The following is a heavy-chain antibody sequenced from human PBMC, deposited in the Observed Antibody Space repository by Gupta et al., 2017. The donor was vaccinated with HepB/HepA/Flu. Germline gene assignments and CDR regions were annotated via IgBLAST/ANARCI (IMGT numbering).Heavy chain of an antibody. CDR2: LYSGGNT. CDR1: GFTVSSYY. V-gene: IGHV3-66*01. CDR3: ARVSAGTLDFDY. J-gene: IGHJ4*02. Sequence: VQLVESGGGLVQSGGSLRLSCAASGFTVSSYYMSWVRQAPGKGLEWVSVLYSGGNTYYADSLKGRFTISRDNSRNTLYLQMYSLRAEDTAVYYCARVSAGTLDFDYWGQGTLVTVSS. D-gene: IGHD6-19*01.